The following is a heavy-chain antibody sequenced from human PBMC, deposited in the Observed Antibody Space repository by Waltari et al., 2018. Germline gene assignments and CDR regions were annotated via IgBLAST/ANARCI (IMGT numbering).Heavy chain of an antibody. V-gene: IGHV4-30-4*08. CDR1: GYSISSRDHY. J-gene: IGHJ3*01. CDR2: IYDSGTT. D-gene: IGHD5-12*01. Sequence: QVQLLESGPELVKPSRTLSLTCTVSGYSISSRDHYWSWIRRSPGKGLEWIGYIYDSGTTNYNPSLKSRVIISGDTSKNQFSLNLISVTAADTAVYYCARDGYNGFFDVWGQGARVTVSS. CDR3: ARDGYNGFFDV.